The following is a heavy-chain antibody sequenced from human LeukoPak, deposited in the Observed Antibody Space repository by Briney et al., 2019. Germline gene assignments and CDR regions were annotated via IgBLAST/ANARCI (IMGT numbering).Heavy chain of an antibody. D-gene: IGHD3-9*01. J-gene: IGHJ4*02. CDR2: IIPILGIA. V-gene: IGHV1-69*04. CDR3: ARAEDYDILTGYRLGY. CDR1: GYTFTSYG. Sequence: SVKVSCKASGYTFTSYGISWVRQAPGQGLEWMGRIIPILGIANYAQKFQGRVTITADKSTSTAYMELSSLRSEDTAVYYCARAEDYDILTGYRLGYWGQGTLVTVSS.